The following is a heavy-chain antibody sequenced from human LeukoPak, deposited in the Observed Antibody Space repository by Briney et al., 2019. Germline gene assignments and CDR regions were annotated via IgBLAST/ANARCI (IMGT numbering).Heavy chain of an antibody. V-gene: IGHV4-61*01. CDR3: ARDRSSGWGYFDY. CDR2: MYYSGST. Sequence: PSGTLSLTCTVSGGSVSSASNYWSWIRQPPGKGLEWIRYMYYSGSTSYNPSLKSRVTISADTSKNQLSLKLSSVTAADTAVYYCARDRSSGWGYFDYWGQGTLITVSS. CDR1: GGSVSSASNY. J-gene: IGHJ4*02. D-gene: IGHD6-19*01.